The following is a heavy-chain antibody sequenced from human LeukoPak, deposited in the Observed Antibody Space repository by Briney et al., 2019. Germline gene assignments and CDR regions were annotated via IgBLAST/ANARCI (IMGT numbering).Heavy chain of an antibody. CDR1: GFTFSNFA. CDR2: ISGRGDGT. Sequence: GGSLRLSCAASGFTFSNFAMNWVRRAPGKGLEWVSTISGRGDGTYCADSVKGRFTISRDNSKNTLFLQMSNLSADDTALYYCAKGRLQEGTVFRGVITPVDYWGQGTLVTVTS. V-gene: IGHV3-23*01. J-gene: IGHJ4*02. CDR3: AKGRLQEGTVFRGVITPVDY. D-gene: IGHD3-10*01.